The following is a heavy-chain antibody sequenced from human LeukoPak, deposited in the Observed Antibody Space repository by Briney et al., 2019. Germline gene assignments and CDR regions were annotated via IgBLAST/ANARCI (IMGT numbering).Heavy chain of an antibody. CDR2: ISGSGGST. D-gene: IGHD6-19*01. V-gene: IGHV3-23*01. J-gene: IGHJ5*02. CDR3: ARGSKRRQWLVWRDWFDP. CDR1: GFTFSSYA. Sequence: GGSLRLSCAASGFTFSSYAMSWVHQAPGKGLEWVSAISGSGGSTYYADSVKGRFTISRDNSKNTLYLQMNSLRAEDTAVYYCARGSKRRQWLVWRDWFDPWGQGTLVTVSS.